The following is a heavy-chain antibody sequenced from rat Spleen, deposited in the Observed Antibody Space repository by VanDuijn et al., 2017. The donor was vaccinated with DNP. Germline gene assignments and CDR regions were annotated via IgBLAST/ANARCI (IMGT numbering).Heavy chain of an antibody. V-gene: IGHV4-2*01. J-gene: IGHJ2*01. Sequence: EVKLVESGGGLVQPGRSLKLSCVASGFNFNDYWMGWVRQAPGKGLEWIGEINKESSTINYTPSLKEKITISSDNVQNTLYLQMSKVGSEDTAIYYCAKGPNYGGWSDYFDYWGQGVMVTVSS. CDR3: AKGPNYGGWSDYFDY. CDR1: GFNFNDYW. CDR2: INKESSTI. D-gene: IGHD1-11*01.